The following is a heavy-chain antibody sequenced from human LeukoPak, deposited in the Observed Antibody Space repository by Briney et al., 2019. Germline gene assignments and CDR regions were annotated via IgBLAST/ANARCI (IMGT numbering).Heavy chain of an antibody. J-gene: IGHJ4*02. CDR2: IYYSGST. D-gene: IGHD3-10*01. Sequence: SETLSLTCTVSGGSISSGDYYWSWIRQPPGKSLEWIGYIYYSGSTYYNPSLKSRVTISVDTSKNQFSLKLSSVTAADTAVYYCARHGATGGFDYWGQGTLVTVSS. V-gene: IGHV4-30-4*01. CDR3: ARHGATGGFDY. CDR1: GGSISSGDYY.